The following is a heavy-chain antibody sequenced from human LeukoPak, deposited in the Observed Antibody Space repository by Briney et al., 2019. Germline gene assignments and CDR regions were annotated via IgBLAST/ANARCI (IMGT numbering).Heavy chain of an antibody. D-gene: IGHD3-9*01. CDR3: ASVTRQTAKLRYKGRAFDP. J-gene: IGHJ5*02. CDR2: IYHSGST. V-gene: IGHV4-4*02. Sequence: PSETLSLTCAVSGGSISSSNWWSWVRQPPGKGLEWIGEIYHSGSTNYNPSLKSRVTISVDKSKNQFSLKLSSVTAADTAVYYCASVTRQTAKLRYKGRAFDPWGQGTLVTVSS. CDR1: GGSISSSNW.